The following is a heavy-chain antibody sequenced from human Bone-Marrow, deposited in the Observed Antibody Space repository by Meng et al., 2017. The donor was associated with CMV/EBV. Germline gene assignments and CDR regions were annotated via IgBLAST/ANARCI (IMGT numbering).Heavy chain of an antibody. Sequence: GESLKISCAASGFTFSSYAMHWVRQAPGKGLEYVSAISSNGGSTYYADSVKGRFTISRDNSKNTLYLQMGSLRAEDMAVYYCARVVVVVGADYWGQGTLVTVSS. CDR2: ISSNGGST. CDR3: ARVVVVVGADY. J-gene: IGHJ4*02. D-gene: IGHD2-15*01. V-gene: IGHV3-64*02. CDR1: GFTFSSYA.